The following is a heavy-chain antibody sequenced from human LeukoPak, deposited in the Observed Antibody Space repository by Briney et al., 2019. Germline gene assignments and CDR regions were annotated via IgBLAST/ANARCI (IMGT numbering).Heavy chain of an antibody. D-gene: IGHD5-24*01. Sequence: PGRSLRLSCAASGFTFSSYGMHWVRPAPGKGLEWVALIRNDGGTQYYPDSVEGRFTIYRDNSKSTLYLQMNSLRAEDTAVYYCARHREDFRYYFDYWGQGTLVTVSS. CDR1: GFTFSSYG. V-gene: IGHV3-33*01. CDR3: ARHREDFRYYFDY. J-gene: IGHJ4*02. CDR2: IRNDGGTQ.